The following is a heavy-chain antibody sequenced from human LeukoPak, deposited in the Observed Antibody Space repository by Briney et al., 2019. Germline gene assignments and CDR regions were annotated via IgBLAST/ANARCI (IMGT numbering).Heavy chain of an antibody. J-gene: IGHJ4*02. CDR2: MNPNSGNT. V-gene: IGHV1-8*01. Sequence: GASVKVSCKASGYTFTSYDINWVRQAPGQGLEWMGWMNPNSGNTGYAQKFQGRVTMTRNTSINTSYMELSSLRSEDTAVYYCARVAVGYCTGGSCYQRFFDYWGQGTLVTVSS. CDR1: GYTFTSYD. D-gene: IGHD2-15*01. CDR3: ARVAVGYCTGGSCYQRFFDY.